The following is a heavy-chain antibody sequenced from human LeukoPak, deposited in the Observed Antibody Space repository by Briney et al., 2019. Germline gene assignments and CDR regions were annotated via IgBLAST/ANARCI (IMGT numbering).Heavy chain of an antibody. V-gene: IGHV2-5*01. CDR3: AHISSSISSLYDY. Sequence: TLSLTCTVSGASISSSNWWTWVRQPPGKALEWLALIFYNDDKRYSPSLKSRLTITKDTSKSQVLLTVTNMDPVDTATYYCAHISSSISSLYDYWGQGTLVTVAS. CDR1: GASISSSNW. CDR2: IFYNDDK. J-gene: IGHJ4*02. D-gene: IGHD2-2*01.